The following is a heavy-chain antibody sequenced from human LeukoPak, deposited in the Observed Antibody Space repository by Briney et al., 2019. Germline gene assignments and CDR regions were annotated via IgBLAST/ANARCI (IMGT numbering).Heavy chain of an antibody. CDR3: ARRWRYSYGNGKIDY. CDR2: ISSGGRT. CDR1: GGSFSGYY. Sequence: SETLSLTCAVYGGSFSGYYWTWIRQSPVKGLEWIGEISSGGRTNDNPSLKSRVSISVDTSKSQFSLKLSSVTAADTAVYYCARRWRYSYGNGKIDYWGQGTLVTVSS. J-gene: IGHJ4*02. D-gene: IGHD5-18*01. V-gene: IGHV4-34*01.